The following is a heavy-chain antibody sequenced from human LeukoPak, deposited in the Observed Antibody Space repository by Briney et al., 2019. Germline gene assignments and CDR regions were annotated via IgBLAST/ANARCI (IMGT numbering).Heavy chain of an antibody. J-gene: IGHJ4*02. CDR1: GFAFSSYA. D-gene: IGHD6-13*01. CDR2: ISYDGSNK. V-gene: IGHV3-30-3*01. CDR3: ARGLAAAGTLY. Sequence: PGGSLRLSCAASGFAFSSYAMHWVRQAPGKGLEWVAVISYDGSNKYYADSVKGRFTISRDNSKNTLYLQMNSLRAEDTAVYYCARGLAAAGTLYWGQGTLVTVSS.